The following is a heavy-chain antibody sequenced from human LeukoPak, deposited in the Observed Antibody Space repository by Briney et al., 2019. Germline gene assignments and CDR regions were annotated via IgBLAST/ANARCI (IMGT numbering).Heavy chain of an antibody. CDR3: ARGNRHYDVLTGYFDY. D-gene: IGHD3-9*01. CDR2: IIPIFGTA. V-gene: IGHV1-69*13. Sequence: SVKVSCKSSGYTFTSYDINWVRQAPGQGLEWMGGIIPIFGTANYAQKFQGRVTITADESTSTAYMELSSLRSEDTAVYYCARGNRHYDVLTGYFDYWGQGTLVTVSS. J-gene: IGHJ4*02. CDR1: GYTFTSYD.